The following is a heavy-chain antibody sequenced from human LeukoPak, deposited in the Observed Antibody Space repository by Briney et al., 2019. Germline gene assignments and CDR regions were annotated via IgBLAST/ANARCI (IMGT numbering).Heavy chain of an antibody. Sequence: PSETLSLTCTVSGSSISSYYWSWIRQPAGKGLEWIGRIYTSGSTNYNPSLKSRVTMSVDTSKNQFSLKLSSVTAADTAVYYCARDGYCSGGSCYSVYYYYYYMDVWGKGTTVTVSS. D-gene: IGHD2-15*01. CDR1: GSSISSYY. V-gene: IGHV4-4*07. J-gene: IGHJ6*03. CDR3: ARDGYCSGGSCYSVYYYYYYMDV. CDR2: IYTSGST.